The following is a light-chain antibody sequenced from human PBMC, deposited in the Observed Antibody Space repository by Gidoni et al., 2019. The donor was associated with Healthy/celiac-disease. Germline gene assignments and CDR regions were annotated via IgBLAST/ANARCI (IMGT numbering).Light chain of an antibody. CDR1: PRVLYCSNNKNY. Sequence: DIVMTQYPDSLAVSLGEWATINCKSSPRVLYCSNNKNYLAWYQQKPGQPPKLLIYWASTRESGVPDRFSGSGSGTEFTLTISSLQAEDVAVYYCQQYYSTPLTFGQGTKVEIK. J-gene: IGKJ1*01. V-gene: IGKV4-1*01. CDR3: QQYYSTPLT. CDR2: WAS.